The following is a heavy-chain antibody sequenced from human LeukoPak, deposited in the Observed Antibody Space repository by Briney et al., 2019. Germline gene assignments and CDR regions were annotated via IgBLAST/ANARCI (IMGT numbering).Heavy chain of an antibody. V-gene: IGHV4-38-2*02. J-gene: IGHJ4*02. Sequence: SETLSLTCTVSGYSISSGYYWGWIRQPPGKGLEWIGSIYHSGSTYYNPSLKSRVTISVDTSKNQFSLKLTSVTAADTAVYYCATDGRMDGTMDSWGQGALVTVSS. CDR2: IYHSGST. D-gene: IGHD1-26*01. CDR3: ATDGRMDGTMDS. CDR1: GYSISSGYY.